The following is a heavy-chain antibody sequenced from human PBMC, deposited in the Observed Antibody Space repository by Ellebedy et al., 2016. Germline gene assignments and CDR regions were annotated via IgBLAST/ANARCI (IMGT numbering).Heavy chain of an antibody. CDR3: ARDEYYYDSSGYYANYYYYGMDV. CDR1: GYTFTSYA. V-gene: IGHV1-3*01. CDR2: INAGNGNT. Sequence: ASVKVSCKASGYTFTSYAMHWVRQAPGQRLEWMGWINAGNGNTKYSQKFQGRVTITRDTSASTAYMELSSLRSEDTAVYYCARDEYYYDSSGYYANYYYYGMDVWGQGTTVTVSS. J-gene: IGHJ6*02. D-gene: IGHD3-22*01.